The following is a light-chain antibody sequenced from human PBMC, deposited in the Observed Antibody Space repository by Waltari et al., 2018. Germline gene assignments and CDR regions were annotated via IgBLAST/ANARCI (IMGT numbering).Light chain of an antibody. J-gene: IGLJ1*01. V-gene: IGLV2-8*01. Sequence: QSALTQPPSASGSPGQSVTISCTGSSRDVGAYNPVSWYQQRPGRAPKLMIYEVSKRPSGVPDRFSGSKSGNTASLTVSGLQAEDEGDYYCCSFAGSLYVFGTATKVTVL. CDR1: SRDVGAYNP. CDR3: CSFAGSLYV. CDR2: EVS.